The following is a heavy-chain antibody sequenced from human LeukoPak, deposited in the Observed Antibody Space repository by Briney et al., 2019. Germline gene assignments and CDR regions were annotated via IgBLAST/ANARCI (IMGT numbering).Heavy chain of an antibody. CDR2: VDPEDGET. D-gene: IGHD2-15*01. Sequence: ASVKVSCKASGGTFTDYYMHWVQQAPGKGLEWMGLVDPEDGETIYAEKFQGRVTITADTSTNTAYMELSSLRSEDTAVYYCATEAKLLHFDYWGQGTLVTVSS. J-gene: IGHJ4*02. CDR1: GGTFTDYY. CDR3: ATEAKLLHFDY. V-gene: IGHV1-69-2*01.